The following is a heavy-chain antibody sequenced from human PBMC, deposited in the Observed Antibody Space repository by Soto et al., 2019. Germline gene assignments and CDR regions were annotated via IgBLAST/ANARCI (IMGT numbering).Heavy chain of an antibody. D-gene: IGHD1-1*01. V-gene: IGHV1-69*02. Sequence: QVHLVQSGAEVKKPGSSVKVSCKTSGGTFTSLTITWVRQAPGQGLEWMGRIIPILGIADYAQKFQGRVTITADISTSTAYMEVSSLTSEDTAVYYCMRAGTLSQATGDFWGQGSLVTVSS. CDR1: GGTFTSLT. CDR3: MRAGTLSQATGDF. J-gene: IGHJ4*02. CDR2: IIPILGIA.